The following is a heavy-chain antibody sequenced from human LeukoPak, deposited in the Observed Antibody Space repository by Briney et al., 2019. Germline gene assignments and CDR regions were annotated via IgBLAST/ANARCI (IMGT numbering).Heavy chain of an antibody. CDR3: ARGAPYDYVWGSYRYRNWFDP. CDR2: IYYSGST. J-gene: IGHJ5*02. V-gene: IGHV4-39*01. CDR1: GGSISSSSYY. Sequence: PSETLSLTCTVSGGSISSSSYYWGWIRQPPGKGLEWIGSIYYSGSTYYNPSLKSRVTISVDTSKNQFSLKLSSVTAADTAVYYCARGAPYDYVWGSYRYRNWFDPWGQGTLVTVSS. D-gene: IGHD3-16*02.